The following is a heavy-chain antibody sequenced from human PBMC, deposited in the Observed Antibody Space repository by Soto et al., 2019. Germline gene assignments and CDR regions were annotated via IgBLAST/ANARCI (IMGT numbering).Heavy chain of an antibody. CDR2: ISYDGDNK. Sequence: GGSLRLSCAASGFTFSSYGMHWVRQAPGKGLEWVAVISYDGDNKNYADSVKGRFTISRDNSKNTLHLQMNSLRAEDTAMYYCAKALLRYFDHSLYYGMDVWGQGTTVTVSS. J-gene: IGHJ6*02. V-gene: IGHV3-30*18. D-gene: IGHD3-9*01. CDR1: GFTFSSYG. CDR3: AKALLRYFDHSLYYGMDV.